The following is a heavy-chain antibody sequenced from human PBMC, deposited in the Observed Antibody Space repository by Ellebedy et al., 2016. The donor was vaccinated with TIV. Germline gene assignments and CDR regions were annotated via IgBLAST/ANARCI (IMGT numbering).Heavy chain of an antibody. CDR2: INPNSGGT. V-gene: IGHV1-2*02. D-gene: IGHD3-9*01. CDR1: GYTFNDYY. CDR3: ARVEARYFDWLEEDWANYDYGMDV. Sequence: AASVKVSCKASGYTFNDYYMHWVRQAPGQGLEWMGWINPNSGGTNYAQKFQGRVTMTRDTSLSTGYMELRGLRSDDTAVYYCARVEARYFDWLEEDWANYDYGMDVWGQGTTVTVSS. J-gene: IGHJ6*02.